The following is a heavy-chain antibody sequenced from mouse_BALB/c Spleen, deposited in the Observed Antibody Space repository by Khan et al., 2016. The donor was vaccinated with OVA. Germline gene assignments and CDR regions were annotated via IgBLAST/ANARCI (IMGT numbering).Heavy chain of an antibody. Sequence: EVQLQESGPGLVKPSQSLSLTCTVTGYSITSDYAWNWIRQFPGNKLEWMGYISYSGNTNYNPSLRSRIFSTRDTYKNPFFLQLNSVTTEDTATYYCARVYGGDFDYWGQGTTLTVSS. J-gene: IGHJ2*01. CDR2: ISYSGNT. D-gene: IGHD1-1*01. V-gene: IGHV3-2*02. CDR3: ARVYGGDFDY. CDR1: GYSITSDYA.